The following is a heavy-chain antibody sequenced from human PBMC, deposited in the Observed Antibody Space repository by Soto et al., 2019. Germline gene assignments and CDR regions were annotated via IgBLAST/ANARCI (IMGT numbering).Heavy chain of an antibody. J-gene: IGHJ5*02. CDR2: TCYSGTT. D-gene: IGHD4-4*01. CDR1: GGSIRSYC. V-gene: IGHV4-59*12. CDR3: ARVESKVSSTTVNWFDP. Sequence: SETLSLTCTVSGGSIRSYCWTWIRQPPWEGLEWIGCTCYSGTTNYNPSLKSRVTISVDTSKNQFSLKLSSVTAADTAVYYCARVESKVSSTTVNWFDPWGQGTLVTVSS.